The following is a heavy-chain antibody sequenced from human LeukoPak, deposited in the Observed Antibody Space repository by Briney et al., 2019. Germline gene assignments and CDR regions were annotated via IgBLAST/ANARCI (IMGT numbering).Heavy chain of an antibody. D-gene: IGHD3-22*01. V-gene: IGHV4-59*01. CDR1: GGSISSYY. J-gene: IGHJ5*02. CDR2: IYYSGST. CDR3: ARDSSSGSNWFDP. Sequence: SETLSLTCTVSGGSISSYYWSWIRQPPGKGLDWIGYIYYSGSTNYNPSLKSRVTISVDTSKNQFSLKLSSVTAADTAVYYCARDSSSGSNWFDPWGQGTLVTVSS.